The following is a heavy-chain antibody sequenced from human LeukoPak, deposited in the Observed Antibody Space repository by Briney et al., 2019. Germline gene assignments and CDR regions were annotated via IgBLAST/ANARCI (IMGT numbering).Heavy chain of an antibody. CDR2: SGTRSGTK. D-gene: IGHD3-16*02. Sequence: GGSLRLSCAASGFTLSSLAMHWVRQAPGKGLEWVSSSGTRSGTKYYADSVMGRFTISRDGAMNSVSLQINSLRAEDTAVYYCLLQMTYGELSDPDFRGQGTLVTVSS. J-gene: IGHJ4*02. V-gene: IGHV3-21*01. CDR3: LLQMTYGELSDPDF. CDR1: GFTLSSLA.